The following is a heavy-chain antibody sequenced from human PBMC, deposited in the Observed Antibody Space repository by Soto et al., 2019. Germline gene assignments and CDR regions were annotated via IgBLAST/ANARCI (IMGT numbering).Heavy chain of an antibody. Sequence: SETLSLTCAVYGGSFSGYYWSWIRQPPGKGLEWIGEINHSGSTNYNPSLKSRVTISVDTSKNQFSLKLSSVTAADSAVYYCASEETYWSQGTLVTVSS. CDR1: GGSFSGYY. CDR2: INHSGST. J-gene: IGHJ4*02. V-gene: IGHV4-34*01. CDR3: ASEETY.